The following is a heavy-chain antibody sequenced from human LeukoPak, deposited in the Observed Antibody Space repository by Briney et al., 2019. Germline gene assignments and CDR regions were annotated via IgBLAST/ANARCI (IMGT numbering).Heavy chain of an antibody. CDR3: AREVTGGISD. D-gene: IGHD2-21*02. J-gene: IGHJ4*02. V-gene: IGHV1-69*05. CDR1: GGTFSSYA. CDR2: IIPIFGTA. Sequence: SVKVSCKASGGTFSSYAISWVRQAPGQGLEWMGGIIPIFGTANSAQKFQGRVTITTDESTSTAYMELRGLRSEDTAVYYCAREVTGGISDWGQGTLVTVSS.